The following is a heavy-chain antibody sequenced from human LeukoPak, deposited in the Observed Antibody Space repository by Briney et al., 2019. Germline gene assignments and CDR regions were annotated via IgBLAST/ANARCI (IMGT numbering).Heavy chain of an antibody. CDR2: FDPEDGET. D-gene: IGHD3-16*01. Sequence: GASVKVSCKVSGYTLTELSMHWVRQAPGKGLEWMGGFDPEDGETIYAQKFQGRVTMTEDTSTDTAYMELSSLRSDDTAVYYCARGGPEYYYYYMDVWGKGTTVTISS. CDR1: GYTLTELS. J-gene: IGHJ6*03. CDR3: ARGGPEYYYYYMDV. V-gene: IGHV1-24*01.